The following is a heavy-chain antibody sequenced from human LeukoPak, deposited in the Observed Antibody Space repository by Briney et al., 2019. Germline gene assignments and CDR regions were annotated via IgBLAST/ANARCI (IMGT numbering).Heavy chain of an antibody. Sequence: GASLRLSCAASGFTFSSYAMSWVRQAPGKGLEWVSAISGSGGSTYYANSVKGRFTISRDNSKNTLYLQMNSLRAKDTAVYYCAKGGRYDSSGDDAFDIWGQGTMVTVSS. CDR1: GFTFSSYA. CDR2: ISGSGGST. J-gene: IGHJ3*02. D-gene: IGHD3-22*01. V-gene: IGHV3-23*01. CDR3: AKGGRYDSSGDDAFDI.